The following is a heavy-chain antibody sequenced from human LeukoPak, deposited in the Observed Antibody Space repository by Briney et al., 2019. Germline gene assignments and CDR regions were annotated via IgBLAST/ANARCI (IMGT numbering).Heavy chain of an antibody. CDR2: IRSKAYGGTA. J-gene: IGHJ4*02. D-gene: IGHD6-19*01. CDR3: TREAVAGTPGYFDY. CDR1: GFTFSRYW. Sequence: GGSLRLSCAASGFTFSRYWMTWVRQAPGKGLEWVGFIRSKAYGGTAEYAASVKGRFTISRDDSKSIAYLQMNSLKTEDTAVYYCTREAVAGTPGYFDYWGQGTLVTVSS. V-gene: IGHV3-49*04.